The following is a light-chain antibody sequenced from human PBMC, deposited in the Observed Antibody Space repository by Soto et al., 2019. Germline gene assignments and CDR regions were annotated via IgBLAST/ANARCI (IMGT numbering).Light chain of an antibody. J-gene: IGKJ3*01. Sequence: DILLTYSPDILSLAPGERATLSCRAIQSVSTSYLAWYQQKPGQAPRLLIYGASTRATDIPDRFSGSWSGTVLNLTISRLEPEDCAVYYCHQYCRSPPFTVGAGTKVDI. CDR2: GAS. CDR1: QSVSTSY. V-gene: IGKV3-20*01. CDR3: HQYCRSPPFT.